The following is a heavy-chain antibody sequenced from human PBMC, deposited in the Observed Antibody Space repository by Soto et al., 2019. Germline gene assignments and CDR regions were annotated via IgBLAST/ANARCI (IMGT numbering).Heavy chain of an antibody. CDR2: ISPILGIA. J-gene: IGHJ6*03. Sequence: SVKVSCKASGGTFSSYTISWVGQAPGQGLEWMGRISPILGIANYAQKFQGRVTITADKSTSTDYMELSSLRSEDTAVYYCAREPGWSIFGVVMEYYYDMDVWGKGTTVTVSS. CDR3: AREPGWSIFGVVMEYYYDMDV. V-gene: IGHV1-69*04. D-gene: IGHD3-3*01. CDR1: GGTFSSYT.